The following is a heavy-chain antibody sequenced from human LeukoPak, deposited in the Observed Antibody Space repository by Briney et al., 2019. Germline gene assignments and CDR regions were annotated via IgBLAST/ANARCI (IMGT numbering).Heavy chain of an antibody. CDR2: IKQDGSEK. CDR1: GLTLSSYW. D-gene: IGHD2-15*01. J-gene: IGHJ6*02. V-gene: IGHV3-7*01. Sequence: GGSLRLSCAASGLTLSSYWMSWVRQAPGKGLEWVANIKQDGSEKYYVDSVKGRFTISRDNSKNTLYLQMNSLRAEDTAVYYCAKDLPELSYGMDVWGQGTTVTVSS. CDR3: AKDLPELSYGMDV.